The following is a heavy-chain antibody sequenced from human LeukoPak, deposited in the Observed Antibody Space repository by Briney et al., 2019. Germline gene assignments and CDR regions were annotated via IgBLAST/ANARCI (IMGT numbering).Heavy chain of an antibody. D-gene: IGHD2-15*01. Sequence: GGSLRLSCAPSGFTVSTNYMTWVRQAPGKGLEWVSVIYSSGSTYYADSVKGRFTISRDNSKNTLYLQMNSLRAEDTAVYYCARVPYGGSSGSWGQGTLVTVSS. CDR2: IYSSGST. V-gene: IGHV3-53*01. CDR1: GFTVSTNY. J-gene: IGHJ5*02. CDR3: ARVPYGGSSGS.